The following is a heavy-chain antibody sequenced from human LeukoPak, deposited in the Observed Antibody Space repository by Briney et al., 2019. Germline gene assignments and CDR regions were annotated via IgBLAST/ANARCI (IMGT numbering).Heavy chain of an antibody. CDR1: GGSISSYY. CDR2: IYYSGST. D-gene: IGHD6-19*01. J-gene: IGHJ4*02. Sequence: SGTLSLTCTVSGGSISSYYWSWIRQPPGKGLEWIEYIYYSGSTKYNPSLKSRVAILVDTSKNQFSLKLNSVTAADTAVYYCARHESSSGWFYFDYWAREPWSPSPQ. V-gene: IGHV4-59*08. CDR3: ARHESSSGWFYFDY.